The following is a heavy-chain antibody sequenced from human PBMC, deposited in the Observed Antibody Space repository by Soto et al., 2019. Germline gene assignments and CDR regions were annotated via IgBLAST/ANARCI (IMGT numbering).Heavy chain of an antibody. CDR1: GGSISSYY. CDR3: ASAYKGPEYFQH. J-gene: IGHJ1*01. D-gene: IGHD1-1*01. CDR2: IYYSGST. Sequence: PSETLSLTCTVSGGSISSYYWSWIRHPPGKGLEWIGYIYYSGSTNYNPSLKSRVTISVDTSKNQFSLRLSSVTAADTAVYYCASAYKGPEYFQHWGQGTLVTVSS. V-gene: IGHV4-59*01.